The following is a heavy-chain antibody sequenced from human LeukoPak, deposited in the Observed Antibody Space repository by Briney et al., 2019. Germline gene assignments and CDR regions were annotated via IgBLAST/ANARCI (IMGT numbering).Heavy chain of an antibody. CDR2: ISSSGSTI. CDR3: ARDCGGGSCYGPYDAFDI. CDR1: GFTFSSYE. J-gene: IGHJ3*02. V-gene: IGHV3-48*03. Sequence: GGSLRLSCAASGFTFSSYEMNWVRQAPGKGLEWVSYISSSGSTIYYADSVKGRFTISRDNAKNSLYLQMNSLRAEDTAVCYCARDCGGGSCYGPYDAFDIWGQGTMVTVSS. D-gene: IGHD2-15*01.